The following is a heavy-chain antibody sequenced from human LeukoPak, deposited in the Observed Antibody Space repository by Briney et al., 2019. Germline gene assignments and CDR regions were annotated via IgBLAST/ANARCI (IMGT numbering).Heavy chain of an antibody. Sequence: GGSLRLSCAASGFTFSDYYMSWIRQAPGKGLEWVSYISSSGSTIYYADSVKGQFTISRDNAKNSLYLQMNSLRAEDTAVYYCARGDIYYDILTGYFPREFDYWGQGTLVTVSS. J-gene: IGHJ4*02. V-gene: IGHV3-11*01. CDR2: ISSSGSTI. CDR1: GFTFSDYY. CDR3: ARGDIYYDILTGYFPREFDY. D-gene: IGHD3-9*01.